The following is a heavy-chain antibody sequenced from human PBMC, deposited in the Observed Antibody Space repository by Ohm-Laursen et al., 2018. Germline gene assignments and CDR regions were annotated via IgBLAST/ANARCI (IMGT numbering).Heavy chain of an antibody. V-gene: IGHV3-74*01. D-gene: IGHD2-2*02. CDR2: INSDGSST. CDR3: ARRIPYNGMDV. J-gene: IGHJ6*02. Sequence: SLRLSCSASGFSVSTNYMNWARQAPGKGLVWVSRINSDGSSTSYADSVKGRFTISRDNAKNSLYLHLNSLRVEDTALYFCARRIPYNGMDVWGQGTTVTVSS. CDR1: GFSVSTNY.